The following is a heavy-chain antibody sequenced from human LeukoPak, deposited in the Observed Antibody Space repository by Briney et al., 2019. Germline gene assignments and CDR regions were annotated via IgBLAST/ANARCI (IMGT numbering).Heavy chain of an antibody. CDR1: GYTFTGYY. D-gene: IGHD2-15*01. Sequence: ASVKVSCKASGYTFTGYYMHWVRQAPGQGLEWMGWINPNSGGTNYAQKFQGRVTMTRDTSTSTVYMELSSLRSEDTAVYYCAREAGCSGGSCYFDYWGQGTPVTVSS. CDR2: INPNSGGT. V-gene: IGHV1-2*02. J-gene: IGHJ4*02. CDR3: AREAGCSGGSCYFDY.